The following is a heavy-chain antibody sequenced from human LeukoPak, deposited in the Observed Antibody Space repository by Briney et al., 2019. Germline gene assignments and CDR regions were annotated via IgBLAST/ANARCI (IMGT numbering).Heavy chain of an antibody. CDR1: GLTFSAYW. Sequence: GGSLRLSCAASGLTFSAYWGNWVRQAPGKGLEWVANIKQDGSEKNHVDSVKGRFTISRDNAENSLYLQMNSLRVEDTAVYYCVGGIGWLPDYWGQGTLVTVSS. CDR3: VGGIGWLPDY. V-gene: IGHV3-7*01. J-gene: IGHJ4*02. D-gene: IGHD6-19*01. CDR2: IKQDGSEK.